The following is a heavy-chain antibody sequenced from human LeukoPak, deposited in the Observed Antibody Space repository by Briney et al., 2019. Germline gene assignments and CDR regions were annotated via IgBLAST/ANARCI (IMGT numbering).Heavy chain of an antibody. Sequence: GGSLRLSCAASGFTFSNYWLTWVRQAPGKGLEWVANIKQDGSEKYYVDSVKGRFTISRDNAKNSLYLQMNSLRAEDTAVYYCARSVGGLDYWGQGTLVTVSS. CDR1: GFTFSNYW. J-gene: IGHJ4*02. V-gene: IGHV3-7*01. D-gene: IGHD3-10*01. CDR3: ARSVGGLDY. CDR2: IKQDGSEK.